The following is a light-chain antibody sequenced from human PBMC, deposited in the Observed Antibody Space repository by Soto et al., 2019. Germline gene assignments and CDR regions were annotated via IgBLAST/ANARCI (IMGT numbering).Light chain of an antibody. CDR3: QQYYNWPPYT. Sequence: EIVMTQSPATLSVCPGERATLSCRASQSVSNNLAWYQQKPGQAPRLLIYGASTRATGIPARFSGRGSGTEFTLTISSLQSEDFAVYYCQQYYNWPPYTFGQGTKVDIK. CDR1: QSVSNN. CDR2: GAS. V-gene: IGKV3-15*01. J-gene: IGKJ2*01.